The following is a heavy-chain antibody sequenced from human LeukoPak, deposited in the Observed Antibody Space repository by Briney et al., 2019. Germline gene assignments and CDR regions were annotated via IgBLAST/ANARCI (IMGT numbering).Heavy chain of an antibody. V-gene: IGHV3-23*01. Sequence: GGSLRLSCAASGFTFSDYAMTWVRQAPGKGLEWVSTISGSGNSAHYADSVKGRFTISRDNAKNSLYLQMNSLRAEDTAVYYCARGPVDSLNWFDPWGQGTLVTVSS. D-gene: IGHD5-12*01. CDR1: GFTFSDYA. CDR2: ISGSGNSA. J-gene: IGHJ5*02. CDR3: ARGPVDSLNWFDP.